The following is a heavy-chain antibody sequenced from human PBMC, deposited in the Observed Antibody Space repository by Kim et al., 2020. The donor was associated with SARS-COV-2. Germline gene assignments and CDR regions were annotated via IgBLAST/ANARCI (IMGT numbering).Heavy chain of an antibody. CDR1: GGTFSSYA. D-gene: IGHD2-8*01. J-gene: IGHJ4*02. Sequence: SVKVSCKASGGTFSSYAISWVRQAPGQGLEWMGRIIPILGIANYAQKFQGRVTITADKSTSTAYMELSSLRSEDTAVYYCARAGGGDCTNDVCFGYWGQGTLVTVSS. CDR2: IIPILGIA. CDR3: ARAGGGDCTNDVCFGY. V-gene: IGHV1-69*04.